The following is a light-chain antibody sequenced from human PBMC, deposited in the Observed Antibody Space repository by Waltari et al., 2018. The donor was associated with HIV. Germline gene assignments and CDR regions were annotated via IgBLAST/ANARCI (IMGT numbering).Light chain of an antibody. CDR2: VNN. V-gene: IGLV1-51*02. CDR1: SSNIGNNY. Sequence: QSVLTQPPSVSAAPGQKVTISCSGSSSNIGNNYVSWYQQLPGTAPKLLIYVNNKPPSGIPDRFAGSKSGTSATLGITGLQTGDEADYYCGTWDSSLSAGVFGGGTKLTVL. J-gene: IGLJ2*01. CDR3: GTWDSSLSAGV.